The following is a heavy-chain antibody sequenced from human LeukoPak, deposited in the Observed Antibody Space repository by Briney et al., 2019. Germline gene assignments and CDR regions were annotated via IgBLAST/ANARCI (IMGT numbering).Heavy chain of an antibody. CDR1: GYTFTGYY. V-gene: IGHV1-2*02. CDR3: ARKGPNSSPIDAFDI. J-gene: IGHJ3*02. Sequence: ASVKVSCKASGYTFTGYYMHWVRQAPGRGLEWMGWINPNSGGTNYAQKFQGRVTMTRDTSISTAYMELSRLRSDDTAVYYCARKGPNSSPIDAFDIWGQGTMVTVSS. D-gene: IGHD2/OR15-2a*01. CDR2: INPNSGGT.